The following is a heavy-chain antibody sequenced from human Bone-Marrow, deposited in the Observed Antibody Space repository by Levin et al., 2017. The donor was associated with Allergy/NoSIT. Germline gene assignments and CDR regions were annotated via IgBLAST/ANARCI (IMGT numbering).Heavy chain of an antibody. CDR3: ARAAGGFYFDQ. CDR2: INSDGNTI. J-gene: IGHJ4*02. D-gene: IGHD3-10*01. Sequence: GGSLRLSCAASGLTFSSYWMHWVRQGPGKGLVWVSRINSDGNTINYADSVEGRFTISRDNAKNTLYLQMNSLRAEDTAVYFCARAAGGFYFDQWGQGTLVTVSS. V-gene: IGHV3-74*01. CDR1: GLTFSSYW.